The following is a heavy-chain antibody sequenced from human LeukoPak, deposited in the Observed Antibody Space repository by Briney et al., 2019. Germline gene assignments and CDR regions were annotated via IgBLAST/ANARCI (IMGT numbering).Heavy chain of an antibody. CDR1: GFTFNKYG. CDR2: ISYDGSNK. D-gene: IGHD3/OR15-3a*01. CDR3: AKGKEIYVDLPTPFDY. V-gene: IGHV3-30*18. Sequence: GRSLRLSCAASGFTFNKYGMHWVRQAPGKGLEWVAVISYDGSNKYYADSVKGRFTISRDNSKNTLYLQMNNLRAEDTAVYYCAKGKEIYVDLPTPFDYWGQGTLVTVSS. J-gene: IGHJ4*02.